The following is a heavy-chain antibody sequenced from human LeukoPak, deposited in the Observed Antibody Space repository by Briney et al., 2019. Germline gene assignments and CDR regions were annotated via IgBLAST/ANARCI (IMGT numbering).Heavy chain of an antibody. CDR3: AREETVDYYDSSGYYRPFDY. V-gene: IGHV1-69*04. Sequence: SVKVSCKASGGTFSSYAISWLRQAPGQGLEWMGRIIPILGIANYAQKFQGRVTITADKSTSTAHMELSSLRSEDTAVYYCAREETVDYYDSSGYYRPFDYWGQGTLVTVSS. D-gene: IGHD3-22*01. J-gene: IGHJ4*02. CDR1: GGTFSSYA. CDR2: IIPILGIA.